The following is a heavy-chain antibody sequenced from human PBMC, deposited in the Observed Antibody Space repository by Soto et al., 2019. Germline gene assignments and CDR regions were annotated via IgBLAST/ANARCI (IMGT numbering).Heavy chain of an antibody. V-gene: IGHV3-64D*08. CDR2: ISSNGGST. D-gene: IGHD6-13*01. CDR3: VKERQQLVFYYYYYGMDV. J-gene: IGHJ6*02. Sequence: GGSLRLSCSASGFTFSSYAMHWVRQAPGKRLEYVSAISSNGGSTYYADSVKGRFTISRDNSKNTLYLQMSSLRAEDTAVYYCVKERQQLVFYYYYYGMDVWGQGTTVTVSS. CDR1: GFTFSSYA.